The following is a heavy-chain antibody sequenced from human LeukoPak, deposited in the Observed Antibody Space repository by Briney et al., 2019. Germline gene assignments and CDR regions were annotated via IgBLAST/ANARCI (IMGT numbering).Heavy chain of an antibody. Sequence: GGSLRLSCAASGFTFSSYGMHWVRQAPGKGLEWVAFIRYDGSNKYYADSVKGRFTISRDNSKNTLYLQMNSLRAEDTAVYYCAKDASSGRYAPFDYWGQGTLVTVSS. J-gene: IGHJ4*02. V-gene: IGHV3-30*02. CDR1: GFTFSSYG. CDR3: AKDASSGRYAPFDY. D-gene: IGHD1-26*01. CDR2: IRYDGSNK.